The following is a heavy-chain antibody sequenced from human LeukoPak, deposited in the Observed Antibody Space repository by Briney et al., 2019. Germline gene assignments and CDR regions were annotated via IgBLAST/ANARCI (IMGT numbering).Heavy chain of an antibody. CDR3: ARQTTFDYYMDV. Sequence: ASVKVSCXASGYTFTSYGISWVRQAPGQGLEWMGWISAYNGNTNYAQKLQGRVTMTTDTSTSTAYMELRSLRSDDTAVYYCARQTTFDYYMDVWGKGTTVTVSS. CDR1: GYTFTSYG. D-gene: IGHD2/OR15-2a*01. V-gene: IGHV1-18*01. CDR2: ISAYNGNT. J-gene: IGHJ6*03.